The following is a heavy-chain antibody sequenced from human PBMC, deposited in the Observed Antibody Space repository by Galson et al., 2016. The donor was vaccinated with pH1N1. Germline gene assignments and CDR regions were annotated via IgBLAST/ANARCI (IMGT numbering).Heavy chain of an antibody. CDR3: ARTLIVVVPAAVDY. V-gene: IGHV3-30*03. Sequence: SLRLSCATSGFTFSSFWMHWVRQAPGKGLEWVAFISNDGSYQYYADSVKGRFTISRDNSKNTLYLQMNSLRAEDTAVYYCARTLIVVVPAAVDYWGQGTLVTVSS. CDR1: GFTFSSFW. J-gene: IGHJ4*02. D-gene: IGHD2-2*01. CDR2: ISNDGSYQ.